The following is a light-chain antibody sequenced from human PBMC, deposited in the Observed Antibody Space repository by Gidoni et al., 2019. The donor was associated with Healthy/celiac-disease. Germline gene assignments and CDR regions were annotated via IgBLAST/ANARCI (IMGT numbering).Light chain of an antibody. V-gene: IGKV3-11*01. Sequence: EIVLTQSPATLSLTPGERATLSCRASQSVSSYLAWSQQKPGQAPRLLIYDASNRATGIPARFSGSGDGTDFTLTISSLEPEDFAVYYCQQRSNWPLTFGGGTKVEIK. CDR2: DAS. CDR3: QQRSNWPLT. CDR1: QSVSSY. J-gene: IGKJ4*01.